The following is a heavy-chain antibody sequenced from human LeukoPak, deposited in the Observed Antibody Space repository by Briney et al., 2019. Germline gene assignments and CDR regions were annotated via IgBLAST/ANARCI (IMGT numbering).Heavy chain of an antibody. CDR3: ARGIRSYYMDV. CDR2: ISSSGSTI. V-gene: IGHV3-48*04. J-gene: IGHJ6*03. CDR1: GFTFSSYS. D-gene: IGHD3-3*01. Sequence: GGSLRLSCAASGFTFSSYSMNWVRQAPGKRLEWVSYISSSGSTIYYADSVKGRFTISRDNAKNSLYLQMNSLRAEDTAVYYCARGIRSYYMDVWGKGTTVTVSS.